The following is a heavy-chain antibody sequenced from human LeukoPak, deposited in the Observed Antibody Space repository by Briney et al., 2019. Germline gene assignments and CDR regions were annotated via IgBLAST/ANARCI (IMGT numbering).Heavy chain of an antibody. J-gene: IGHJ4*02. CDR1: GFTFGRYG. Sequence: GGSLRLSCAASGFTFGRYGMHWVRQAPGKGLEWVALISYDGSNKYYADSVKGRFTISRDNSKNTLYLQMNSLRAEDTAVYYCAKDQRPMITFGGVIADWGQGTLVTVSS. D-gene: IGHD3-16*02. CDR2: ISYDGSNK. CDR3: AKDQRPMITFGGVIAD. V-gene: IGHV3-30*18.